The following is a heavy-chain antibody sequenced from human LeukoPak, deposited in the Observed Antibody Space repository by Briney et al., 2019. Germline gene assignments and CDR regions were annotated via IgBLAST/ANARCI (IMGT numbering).Heavy chain of an antibody. J-gene: IGHJ4*02. CDR2: VYYSGTT. CDR3: ARILDLVTTKTIDY. D-gene: IGHD2-21*02. Sequence: SVTLSLTCTVSGVSMSSSSYYWAWIRQSPGKGLEWIGSVYYSGTTHYESSLKSRVSISIDTSKTQFALKVNSVTVADTAVYYCARILDLVTTKTIDYWGQGSLVIVSS. CDR1: GVSMSSSSYY. V-gene: IGHV4-39*06.